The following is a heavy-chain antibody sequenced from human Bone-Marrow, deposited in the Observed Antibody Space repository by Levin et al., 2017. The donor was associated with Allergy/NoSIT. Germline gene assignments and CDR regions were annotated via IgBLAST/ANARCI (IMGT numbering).Heavy chain of an antibody. Sequence: GESLKISCKASGYTFTSYDINWVRQATGQGLEWMGWMNPNSGNTGYAQKFQGRVTMTRNTSISTAYMELSSLRSEDTAVYYCARPQIAAAGTSTFDYWGQGTLVTVSS. CDR3: ARPQIAAAGTSTFDY. CDR1: GYTFTSYD. CDR2: MNPNSGNT. D-gene: IGHD6-13*01. V-gene: IGHV1-8*01. J-gene: IGHJ4*02.